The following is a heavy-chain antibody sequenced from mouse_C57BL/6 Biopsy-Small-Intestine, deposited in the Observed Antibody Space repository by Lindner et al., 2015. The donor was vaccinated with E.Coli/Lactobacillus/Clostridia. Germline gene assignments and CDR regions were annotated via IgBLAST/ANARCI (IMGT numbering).Heavy chain of an antibody. CDR3: ANHPLYDAYYPPFAY. CDR1: GYTFTSYG. Sequence: VQLQESGAELARPGASVKLSCKASGYTFTSYGISWVKQRTGQGLEWIGEIYPRSGNTYYNEKFKGKATLTADKSSSTAYMELRSLTSEDSAVYFCANHPLYDAYYPPFAYWGQGTLVTVSA. V-gene: IGHV1-81*01. J-gene: IGHJ3*01. D-gene: IGHD2-3*01. CDR2: IYPRSGNT.